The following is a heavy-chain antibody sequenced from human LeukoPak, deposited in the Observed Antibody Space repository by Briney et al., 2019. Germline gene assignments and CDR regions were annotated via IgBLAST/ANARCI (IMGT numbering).Heavy chain of an antibody. Sequence: ASVKVSCKASGFTFTAYSLHWARQAPGQGLEWMGCINPNNGGTNYAQKFQGRVTMTRDTSISTAYMELSRLRSDDTAVYYCARGRVPYYYGSGSFDYWGQGTLVTVSS. CDR3: ARGRVPYYYGSGSFDY. CDR1: GFTFTAYS. D-gene: IGHD3-10*01. J-gene: IGHJ4*02. V-gene: IGHV1-2*02. CDR2: INPNNGGT.